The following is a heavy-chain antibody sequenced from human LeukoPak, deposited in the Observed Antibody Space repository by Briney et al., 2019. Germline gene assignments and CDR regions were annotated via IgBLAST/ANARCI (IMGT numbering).Heavy chain of an antibody. V-gene: IGHV3-23*01. Sequence: GGSLRLSCAASGFTFSSYAMSWVRQAPGKGLEWVSAISGSGGSTYYADSVKGRFTISRDNSKNTLSLQMHSLRAEDTAVYYCAKDWERGYSYGTFDYWGQGTLVTVSS. CDR1: GFTFSSYA. CDR2: ISGSGGST. J-gene: IGHJ4*02. CDR3: AKDWERGYSYGTFDY. D-gene: IGHD5-18*01.